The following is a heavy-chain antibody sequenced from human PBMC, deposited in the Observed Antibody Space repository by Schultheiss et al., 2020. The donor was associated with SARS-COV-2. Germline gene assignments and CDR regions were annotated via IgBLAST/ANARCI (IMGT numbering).Heavy chain of an antibody. J-gene: IGHJ4*01. Sequence: GGSLRLSCAASGFTFATYNMHWVRQAPGKGLEWVANINQDGSEEYYVDFVKGRFTISRDNAKKSLYLQMNSLRAEDTAVYYCVKESVVVPAGAFDYWGHGSLVTVAS. CDR1: GFTFATYN. V-gene: IGHV3-7*05. CDR2: INQDGSEE. D-gene: IGHD2-2*01. CDR3: VKESVVVPAGAFDY.